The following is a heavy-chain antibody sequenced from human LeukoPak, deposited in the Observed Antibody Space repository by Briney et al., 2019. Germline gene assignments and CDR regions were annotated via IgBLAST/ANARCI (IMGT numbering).Heavy chain of an antibody. V-gene: IGHV3-33*06. Sequence: GGSLRLSCAASGFTYSHYGMHWVRQAPGKGLEWVAVIWSDGTEKYYGDAVKGRFTISRDNSRNTLYLQMNSLRGEDTAVYYCAKDAQRGFDYSNSLEYWGQGTLVTVSS. CDR3: AKDAQRGFDYSNSLEY. CDR1: GFTYSHYG. D-gene: IGHD4-11*01. J-gene: IGHJ4*02. CDR2: IWSDGTEK.